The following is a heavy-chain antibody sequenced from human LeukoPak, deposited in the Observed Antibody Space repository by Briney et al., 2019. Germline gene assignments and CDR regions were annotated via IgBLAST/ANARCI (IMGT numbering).Heavy chain of an antibody. CDR3: ARAPMGAAALY. CDR2: INAGNGNT. V-gene: IGHV1-3*01. CDR1: GGTFSSYA. J-gene: IGHJ4*02. Sequence: ASVKVSCKASGGTFSSYAISWVRQAPGQRLEWMGWINAGNGNTKYSQKFQGRVTLTRDTSISTAYMELSSLRSDDTAFYYCARAPMGAAALYWGQGTLVTVSS. D-gene: IGHD6-13*01.